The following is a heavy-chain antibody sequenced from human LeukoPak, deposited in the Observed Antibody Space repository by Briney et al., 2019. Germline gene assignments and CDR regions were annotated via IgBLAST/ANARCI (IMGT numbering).Heavy chain of an antibody. Sequence: GGSLRLSCAASGFTFSSYWMNWVRQAPGKGLEWVASIDPDGSEKYSVGSVRGRFTISRDNAKNSLYLQMNSLRVEDTAVYYCARGRNGCSVWGQGTLVTVSS. CDR3: ARGRNGCSV. CDR1: GFTFSSYW. CDR2: IDPDGSEK. V-gene: IGHV3-7*03. D-gene: IGHD2-8*01. J-gene: IGHJ4*02.